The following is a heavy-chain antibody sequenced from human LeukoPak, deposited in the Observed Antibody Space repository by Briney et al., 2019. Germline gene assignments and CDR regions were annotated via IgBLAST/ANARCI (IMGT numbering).Heavy chain of an antibody. CDR2: IKQDGSGK. J-gene: IGHJ6*03. CDR3: ARDDSTTGTTWGNYYYYYYMDV. Sequence: PGGSLRLSCAASGFTFSSYWMSWVRQAPGKGLEWVANIKQDGSGKYYVDSVKGRFTISRDNAKNSLYLQMNSLRAEDTAVYYCARDDSTTGTTWGNYYYYYYMDVWGKGTTVTVSS. CDR1: GFTFSSYW. D-gene: IGHD1-1*01. V-gene: IGHV3-7*01.